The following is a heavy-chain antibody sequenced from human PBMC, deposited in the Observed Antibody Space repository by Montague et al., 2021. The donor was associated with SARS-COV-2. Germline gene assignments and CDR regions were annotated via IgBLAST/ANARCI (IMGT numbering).Heavy chain of an antibody. J-gene: IGHJ4*02. CDR1: GGSLNNYF. Sequence: LSLTCTVSGGSLNNYFWSWIRQPPGKGLEWVGYISDSGSTKYNPSLQSRVTISVDTARNQFSLKLLSVTAADTAFYHCARVDSSGPGEYWGQGILVSVSS. V-gene: IGHV4-59*08. CDR3: ARVDSSGPGEY. D-gene: IGHD3-22*01. CDR2: ISDSGST.